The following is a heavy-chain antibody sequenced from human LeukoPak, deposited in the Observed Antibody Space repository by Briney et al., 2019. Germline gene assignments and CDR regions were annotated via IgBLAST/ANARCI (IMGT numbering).Heavy chain of an antibody. CDR1: GFTFSSYS. V-gene: IGHV3-21*01. J-gene: IGHJ4*02. Sequence: GGSLRLSCAASGFTFSSYSMNWVRQAPGKGLEWVSSISSSSSYIYYADSVKGRFTISRDNAKNSLYLQMNSPRAEDTAVYYCARDREYYDFWSGYLTTPPNGYWGQGTLVTVSS. D-gene: IGHD3-3*01. CDR3: ARDREYYDFWSGYLTTPPNGY. CDR2: ISSSSSYI.